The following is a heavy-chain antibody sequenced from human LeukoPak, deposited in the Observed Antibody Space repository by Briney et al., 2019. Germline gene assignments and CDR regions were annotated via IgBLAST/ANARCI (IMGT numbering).Heavy chain of an antibody. J-gene: IGHJ4*02. CDR3: ATDGGSYLFDY. CDR2: VDPEDGET. Sequence: ASVKFSCKVSGYTFTDYYMHWVHQAPGKGLEWMGLVDPEDGETIYAEKFQGRVTITADTSTDTACMELSSLRSADTAVYYCATDGGSYLFDYWGQGTLVTVSS. CDR1: GYTFTDYY. D-gene: IGHD1-26*01. V-gene: IGHV1-69-2*01.